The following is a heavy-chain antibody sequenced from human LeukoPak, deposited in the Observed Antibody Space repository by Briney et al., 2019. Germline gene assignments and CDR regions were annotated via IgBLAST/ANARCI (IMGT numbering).Heavy chain of an antibody. CDR1: GFTFSNAW. CDR3: TGEGGRGRGRLDP. CDR2: IKSKTDGGTT. D-gene: IGHD3-10*01. Sequence: GVSLRLSCAASGFTFSNAWMSGVRQAPGKGLEWGGRIKSKTDGGTTDYAAPVKGRFTISRDDSKNTLYLQMNSLKTEDTAVYYCTGEGGRGRGRLDPWGQGTLVTVSS. J-gene: IGHJ5*02. V-gene: IGHV3-15*01.